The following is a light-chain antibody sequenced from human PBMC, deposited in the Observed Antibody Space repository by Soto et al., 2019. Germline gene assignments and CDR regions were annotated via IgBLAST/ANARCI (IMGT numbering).Light chain of an antibody. CDR3: SSYVGTNSYV. CDR2: EVY. CDR1: SSDVGGYNY. J-gene: IGLJ1*01. Sequence: QSVLTQPPSASGSPGQSVTISCTGTSSDVGGYNYVSWYQHHPGKAPKLIIYEVYKRPSGVPDRFSGSKSGNTAALTVSGLKAEDEADYYCSSYVGTNSYVFGTGTKVTV. V-gene: IGLV2-8*01.